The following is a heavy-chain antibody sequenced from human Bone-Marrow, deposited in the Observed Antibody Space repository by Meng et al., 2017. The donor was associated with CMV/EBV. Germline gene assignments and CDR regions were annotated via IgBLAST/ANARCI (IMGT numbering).Heavy chain of an antibody. V-gene: IGHV3-30*03. D-gene: IGHD3-10*01. J-gene: IGHJ5*02. CDR1: GFTFRTYG. Sequence: RSLRLSCAASGFTFRTYGMHWVRQAPGKGLEWVAVISYDGSNKYDADSVKGRFTISRDNSKNTLYLQMNSLRAEDTAVFYCAREFAAWGQGTLVTVSS. CDR2: ISYDGSNK. CDR3: AREFAA.